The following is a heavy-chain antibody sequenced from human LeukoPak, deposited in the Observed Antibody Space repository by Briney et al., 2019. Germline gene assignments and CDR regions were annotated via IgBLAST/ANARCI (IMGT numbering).Heavy chain of an antibody. V-gene: IGHV4-61*02. Sequence: PSQTLSLTCTVSGGSLSSGSYYGSWIRQPAGKGLEWIGRIYTSGSTNYNPSLKSRVTISVDASKNQFSRKLSSVTAADTAVYYCASGGRKPRSYWYFDLGGRGTLVTVSS. CDR1: GGSLSSGSYY. J-gene: IGHJ2*01. D-gene: IGHD3-16*01. CDR2: IYTSGST. CDR3: ASGGRKPRSYWYFDL.